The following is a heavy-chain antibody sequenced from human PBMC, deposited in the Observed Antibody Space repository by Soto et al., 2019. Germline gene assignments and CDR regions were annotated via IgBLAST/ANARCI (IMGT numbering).Heavy chain of an antibody. CDR1: GFTFSTYS. V-gene: IGHV3-21*04. D-gene: IGHD2-2*01. CDR3: AKSLSAIPGDS. J-gene: IGHJ4*02. CDR2: ISSSSSYI. Sequence: PGGSLRLSCAASGFTFSTYSMNWVRQAPGKGLEWVSSISSSSSYIYYADSVKGRFTISRDNAKNSLYLQMTSLRAEDTAVYHCAKSLSAIPGDSWGQGTLVTVSS.